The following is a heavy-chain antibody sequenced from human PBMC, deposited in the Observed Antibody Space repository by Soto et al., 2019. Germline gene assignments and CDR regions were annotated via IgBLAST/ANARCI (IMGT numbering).Heavy chain of an antibody. D-gene: IGHD3-3*02. CDR1: GGSINTYY. Sequence: TSETLSLTCTVTGGSINTYYWSWIRQSAGKGLEWIGRVYTTGSTNYNPSLKSRVTISVDTSRNQFSLSLRSVTAADTAVYYCARDFNSIFDDLADMRWNFDTWVQGTLVTVSS. CDR3: ARDFNSIFDDLADMRWNFDT. J-gene: IGHJ5*02. V-gene: IGHV4-4*07. CDR2: VYTTGST.